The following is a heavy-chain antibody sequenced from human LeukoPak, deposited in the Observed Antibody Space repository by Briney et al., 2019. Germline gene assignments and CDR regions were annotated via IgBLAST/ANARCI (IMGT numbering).Heavy chain of an antibody. CDR3: ARDRTRDCSGGGCYRHYFDY. CDR2: INSDGRST. Sequence: GGSLRLSCAASGFTFSRYWMHWVRQDPGKGLVWVSRINSDGRSTSYADSVRGRFTISRDNSKNTLYLQMNSLRAEDTAMYYCARDRTRDCSGGGCYRHYFDYWGQGTLVTVSS. D-gene: IGHD2-15*01. V-gene: IGHV3-74*01. J-gene: IGHJ4*02. CDR1: GFTFSRYW.